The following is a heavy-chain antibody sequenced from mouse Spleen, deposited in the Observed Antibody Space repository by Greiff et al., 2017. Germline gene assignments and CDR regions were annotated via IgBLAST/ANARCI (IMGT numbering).Heavy chain of an antibody. Sequence: VQLQQSGPELVKPGASVKMSCKASGYTFTDYVISWVKQRTGQGLEWIGEIYPGSGSTYYNEKFKGKATLTADKSSNTAYMQLSSLTSEDSAVYFCAAGEVRRGYFDYWGQGTTLTVSS. CDR2: IYPGSGST. CDR1: GYTFTDYV. V-gene: IGHV1-77*01. J-gene: IGHJ2*01. D-gene: IGHD2-14*01. CDR3: AAGEVRRGYFDY.